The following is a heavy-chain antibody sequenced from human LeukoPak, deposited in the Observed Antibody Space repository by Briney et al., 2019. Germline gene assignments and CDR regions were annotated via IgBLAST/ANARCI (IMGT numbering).Heavy chain of an antibody. CDR2: LHAREST. J-gene: IGHJ3*01. CDR1: GAHISNYY. D-gene: IGHD3-22*01. Sequence: SETLSLTCTVSGAHISNYYWTWVRQSAAQGLEWIGRLHARESTIYNPSLKSRLTMSIDTSKDQLSLTLTSVTAADSAVYYCASLSSGAAFDVWGQGTVVTVSS. CDR3: ASLSSGAAFDV. V-gene: IGHV4-4*07.